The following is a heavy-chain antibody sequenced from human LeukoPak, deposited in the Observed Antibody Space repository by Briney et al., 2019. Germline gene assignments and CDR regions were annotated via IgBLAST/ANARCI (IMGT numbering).Heavy chain of an antibody. CDR2: ISSSGSTI. D-gene: IGHD2-15*01. Sequence: GGSLRLSCAASGFTFSSYEMNWVRQAPGKGLEWVSYISSSGSTIYYADSVKGRFTISRDNAKNSPYLQMNSLRAEDTAVYYCAKYCSGGSCYSGYYYYGMDVWGKGTTVTVSS. CDR1: GFTFSSYE. CDR3: AKYCSGGSCYSGYYYYGMDV. J-gene: IGHJ6*04. V-gene: IGHV3-48*03.